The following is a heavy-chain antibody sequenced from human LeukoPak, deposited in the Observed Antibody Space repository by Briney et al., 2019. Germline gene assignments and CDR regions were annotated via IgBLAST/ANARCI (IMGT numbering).Heavy chain of an antibody. D-gene: IGHD2-2*01. V-gene: IGHV1-8*01. J-gene: IGHJ4*02. CDR2: MNPNSGNT. Sequence: ASVKVSCKASGYTFTSYDINWVRQATGQGLEWMGWMNPNSGNTGYAQKFQGRVTITTDESTSTAYMELSSLRSEDTAVYYCAYAEEGRFDYGGQGTLVTVSS. CDR1: GYTFTSYD. CDR3: AYAEEGRFDY.